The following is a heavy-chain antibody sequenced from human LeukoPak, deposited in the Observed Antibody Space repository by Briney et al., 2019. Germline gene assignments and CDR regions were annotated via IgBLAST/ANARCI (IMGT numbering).Heavy chain of an antibody. CDR1: GGSISSSSYY. CDR3: ARDPSGWPLDY. CDR2: IYYSGST. Sequence: SETLSLTCTVSGGSISSSSYYWGWIRQPPGKGLEWIGSIYYSGSTYYNPSLKSRVTISVDTSKNQFSLKLSSVTAADTAVYYCARDPSGWPLDYWGQGTLVTVSS. V-gene: IGHV4-39*07. J-gene: IGHJ4*02. D-gene: IGHD6-19*01.